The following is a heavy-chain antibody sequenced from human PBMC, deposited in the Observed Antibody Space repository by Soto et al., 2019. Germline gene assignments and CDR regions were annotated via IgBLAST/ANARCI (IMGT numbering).Heavy chain of an antibody. J-gene: IGHJ6*02. CDR3: ARIKLVEWFFINVDVYDMDV. CDR2: ISSDSRTI. Sequence: GGSLRLSCVASGFSLSDYAVNWVRQAPGKGLEWVTFISSDSRTIYYADSVEGRFTVSRDNARNSVSLQMDSLRDEDAAVYYCARIKLVEWFFINVDVYDMDVWGQGTPVTVSS. D-gene: IGHD3-3*01. CDR1: GFSLSDYA. V-gene: IGHV3-48*02.